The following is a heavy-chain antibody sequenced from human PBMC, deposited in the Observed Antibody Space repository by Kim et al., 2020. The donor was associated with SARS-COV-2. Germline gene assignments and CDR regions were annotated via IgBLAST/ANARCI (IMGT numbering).Heavy chain of an antibody. J-gene: IGHJ6*02. CDR2: INPSGGST. V-gene: IGHV1-46*01. D-gene: IGHD2-21*01. CDR1: GYTFTSYY. Sequence: ASVKVSCKPSGYTFTSYYMHWVRQAPGQGLEWMGIINPSGGSTSYAQKFQGRVTMTRDTSTSTVYMELSSLRSEDTAVYYCARDGHIVVVIAIPSKTGYYGMDVWGQGTTVTVSS. CDR3: ARDGHIVVVIAIPSKTGYYGMDV.